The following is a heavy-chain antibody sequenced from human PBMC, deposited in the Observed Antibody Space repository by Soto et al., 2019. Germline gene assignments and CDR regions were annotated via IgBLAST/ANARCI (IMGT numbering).Heavy chain of an antibody. CDR2: INSDGSST. Sequence: EVQLVESGGGLVQPGGSLRLSCAASGFTFSSYWMHWVRQAPGKGLVWVSRINSDGSSTSYADSVKGRFTISRDNAKNTLYLQMNSLRAEDTAVYYCARDRYCSSTSCYAVAGTLPLYYYGMDVWGQGTTVTVSS. V-gene: IGHV3-74*01. CDR1: GFTFSSYW. J-gene: IGHJ6*02. CDR3: ARDRYCSSTSCYAVAGTLPLYYYGMDV. D-gene: IGHD2-2*01.